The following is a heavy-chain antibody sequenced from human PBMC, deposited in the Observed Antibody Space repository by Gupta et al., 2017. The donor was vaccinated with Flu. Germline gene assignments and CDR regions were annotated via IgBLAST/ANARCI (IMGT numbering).Heavy chain of an antibody. Sequence: SLRLSCAASGFTFSSHWMHWVRQVPGKGLVWVARINMDGSSTSHADSVKGRFSISRDNAKKTLYLQMNSLGAEDTALYYCAREVLNNWLDPWGQGTLVTVSS. D-gene: IGHD2-15*01. V-gene: IGHV3-74*01. CDR1: GFTFSSHW. J-gene: IGHJ5*02. CDR3: AREVLNNWLDP. CDR2: INMDGSST.